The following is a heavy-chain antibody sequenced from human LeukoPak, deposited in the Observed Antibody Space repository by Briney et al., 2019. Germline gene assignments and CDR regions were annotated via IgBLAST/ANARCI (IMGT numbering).Heavy chain of an antibody. D-gene: IGHD1-14*01. Sequence: QPGGSLRLSCAASGFTFSSYAMHWVRQAPGKGLEWVAVISYDGSNKYYADSVKGRFTISRDNSKNTLYLQMNSLRAEDTAVYYCASTRTPLNYFDYWGQGTLVTVSS. CDR1: GFTFSSYA. CDR3: ASTRTPLNYFDY. V-gene: IGHV3-30-3*01. CDR2: ISYDGSNK. J-gene: IGHJ4*02.